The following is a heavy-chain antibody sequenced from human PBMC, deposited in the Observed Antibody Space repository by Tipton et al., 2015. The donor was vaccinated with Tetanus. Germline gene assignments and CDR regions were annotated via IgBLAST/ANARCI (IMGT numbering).Heavy chain of an antibody. CDR2: ISNDASHI. V-gene: IGHV3-30*03. Sequence: QLVQSGGGLVQSGRSLRLSCVASGYNFRNNGMHWVRQAPGKGLEWVAVISNDASHIYYADSVRGRFTMSRDDAKNSLFLQMNSLRAEDTAVYYCARGPRLLLYYFDSWGQGTLVTVSS. CDR3: ARGPRLLLYYFDS. CDR1: GYNFRNNG. J-gene: IGHJ4*02. D-gene: IGHD5-12*01.